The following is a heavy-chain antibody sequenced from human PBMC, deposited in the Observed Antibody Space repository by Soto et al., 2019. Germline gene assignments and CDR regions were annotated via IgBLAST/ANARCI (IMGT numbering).Heavy chain of an antibody. V-gene: IGHV1-46*01. J-gene: IGHJ5*02. CDR3: ARDYQYYYDSPPFDH. Sequence: ASVKVSCKASGYTFTSYYMHWVRQAPGQGLEWMGIINPSGGSTSYAQKFQGRVTMTSDTSTSTVYMELSSLRSEDTAVYYCARDYQYYYDSPPFDHWGQGTLVTVYS. CDR2: INPSGGST. CDR1: GYTFTSYY. D-gene: IGHD3-22*01.